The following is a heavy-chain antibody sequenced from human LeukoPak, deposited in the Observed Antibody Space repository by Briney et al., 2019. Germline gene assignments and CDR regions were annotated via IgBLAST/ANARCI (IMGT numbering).Heavy chain of an antibody. Sequence: SGGSLRLSCAASGFTFDDHGMSWVRQAPGKGLEWVSSIKGRFTISRDNAKNALYLQMSSLRAEDTAVYYCARAPTIVGYTSRELGHWYFDVWGRGTLVTVSS. CDR1: GFTFDDHG. D-gene: IGHD6-13*01. CDR3: ARAPTIVGYTSRELGHWYFDV. J-gene: IGHJ2*01. V-gene: IGHV3-20*04.